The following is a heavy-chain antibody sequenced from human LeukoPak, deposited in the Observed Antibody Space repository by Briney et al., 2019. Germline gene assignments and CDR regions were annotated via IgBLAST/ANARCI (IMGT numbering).Heavy chain of an antibody. D-gene: IGHD6-19*01. CDR2: IKRDGSEK. CDR1: IFPFSTSW. V-gene: IGHV3-7*01. CDR3: ARLSTAVPDADY. J-gene: IGHJ4*02. Sequence: PGGSLSLSCAASIFPFSTSWMSWVRQAPGKGLEWVANIKRDGSEKYYVDSVKGRFTISRDNAKNSLYLQMNSLRVEDTAVYYCARLSTAVPDADYWGQGTLVTVSS.